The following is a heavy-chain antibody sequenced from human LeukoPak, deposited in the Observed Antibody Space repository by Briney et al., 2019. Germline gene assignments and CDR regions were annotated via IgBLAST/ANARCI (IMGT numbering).Heavy chain of an antibody. CDR3: ARYSSSSGPYYFDY. CDR2: ILTSGST. D-gene: IGHD6-6*01. CDR1: GGSISSYY. V-gene: IGHV4-4*07. J-gene: IGHJ4*02. Sequence: PSETLSLTCAVSGGSISSYYWSWIRQPAGKGLEWIGRILTSGSTNYNPSLKRRVTMSVDTSKNQFSLKLSSVTAADTAVYYCARYSSSSGPYYFDYWGQGTLVTASS.